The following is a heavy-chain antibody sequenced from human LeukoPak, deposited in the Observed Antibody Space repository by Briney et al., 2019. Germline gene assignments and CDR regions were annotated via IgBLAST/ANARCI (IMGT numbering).Heavy chain of an antibody. J-gene: IGHJ4*02. V-gene: IGHV4-38-2*02. CDR2: IYHSGST. D-gene: IGHD3-22*01. Sequence: SETLSLTCSVSGYSISSGYYWGWIRQPPGKGLEWIGSIYHSGSTYYNPSLKSRVTISVDTSKNQFSLKLSSVTAADTAVYYCARAGSITMIVPVRYWGQGTLVTVSS. CDR1: GYSISSGYY. CDR3: ARAGSITMIVPVRY.